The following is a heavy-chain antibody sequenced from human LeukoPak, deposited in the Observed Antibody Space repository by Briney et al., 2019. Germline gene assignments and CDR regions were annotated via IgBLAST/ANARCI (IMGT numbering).Heavy chain of an antibody. CDR2: LNPHSGGT. J-gene: IGHJ5*02. V-gene: IGHV1-2*02. D-gene: IGHD3-10*01. CDR1: GYTLSDYY. CDR3: ARRPPYYGSGTSNWFDP. Sequence: ASVKVSCKASGYTLSDYYIYWVRQAPGQGLEWLGWLNPHSGGTNYAQKFQGRITMTRDTSINTVYMGLSRLTSDDTAIYYCARRPPYYGSGTSNWFDPWGQGTLVIVSS.